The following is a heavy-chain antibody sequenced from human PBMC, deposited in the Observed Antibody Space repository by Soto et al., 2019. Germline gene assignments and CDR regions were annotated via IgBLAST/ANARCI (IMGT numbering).Heavy chain of an antibody. CDR1: GGTFSSYA. CDR2: IIPIFGTA. V-gene: IGHV1-69*01. J-gene: IGHJ4*02. CDR3: ARDLTVEMATILDY. Sequence: QVQLVQSGAEVKKPGSSVKVSCKASGGTFSSYAISWVRQAPGQGLEWMAGIIPIFGTANYAQKFQGRVTLTPDESTRTAYMELSSLRSEDTAVYYCARDLTVEMATILDYWGQGTLVTVSS. D-gene: IGHD5-12*01.